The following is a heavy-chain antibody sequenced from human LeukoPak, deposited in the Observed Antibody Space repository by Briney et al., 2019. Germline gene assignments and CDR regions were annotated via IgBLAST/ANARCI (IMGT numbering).Heavy chain of an antibody. D-gene: IGHD2-2*01. V-gene: IGHV4-34*01. J-gene: IGHJ5*02. CDR3: ARRKRSGCSSTSCLFNWFDP. CDR1: GGSFSGYY. Sequence: TPSETLSLTCAVYGGSFSGYYWSWIRQPPGKGLEWIGEINHSGSTNYNPSLKSRVTVSVDTSKNQFSLKLSSVTAADTAVYYCARRKRSGCSSTSCLFNWFDPWGQGTLVNVSS. CDR2: INHSGST.